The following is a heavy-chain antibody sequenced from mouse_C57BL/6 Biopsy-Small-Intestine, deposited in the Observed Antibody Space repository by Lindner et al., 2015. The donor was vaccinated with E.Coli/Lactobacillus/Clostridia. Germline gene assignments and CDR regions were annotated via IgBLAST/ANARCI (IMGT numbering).Heavy chain of an antibody. Sequence: VQLQESGPELVKPGASVKISCMASGYSFTDYNMNWVQQSNGGSLEWIGVINPNYGTTSYNQKFKDKATLTVDPSSSSAYMQLNGLTSEDSAVYYCARLGREGFAYWGQGTLVTVSA. D-gene: IGHD4-1*01. CDR3: ARLGREGFAY. V-gene: IGHV1-39*01. J-gene: IGHJ3*01. CDR2: INPNYGTT. CDR1: GYSFTDYN.